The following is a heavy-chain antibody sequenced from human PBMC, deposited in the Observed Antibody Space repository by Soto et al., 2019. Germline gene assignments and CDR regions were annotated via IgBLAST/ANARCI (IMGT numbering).Heavy chain of an antibody. J-gene: IGHJ2*01. CDR1: GGSFSSYG. CDR3: ARVIVEATTWYFDH. D-gene: IGHD1-26*01. V-gene: IGHV1-69*01. Sequence: QVQLVQSGAEVKKPGSSVKGSCKASGGSFSSYGISWVRQAPGQGLEWVGGIIPIFGTSNYAQKCQGRVTITADASTITAYMDLSSLRSGDSAVYYCARVIVEATTWYFDHWGRGTLDNVS. CDR2: IIPIFGTS.